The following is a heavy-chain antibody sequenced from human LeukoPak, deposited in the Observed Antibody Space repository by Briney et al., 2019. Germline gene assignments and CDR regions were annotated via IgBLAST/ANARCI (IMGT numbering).Heavy chain of an antibody. J-gene: IGHJ3*02. CDR2: ISGGGGST. D-gene: IGHD3-10*01. V-gene: IGHV3-23*01. Sequence: GGSLRLSCAASGFTVSSNYMSWVRQAPGKGLEWVSAISGGGGSTYYADSVKGRFSISRDNSKNTLYLQMNSLRAEDTAVYYCAKDREMYYFGSGSYYAFDIWGQGTMVTVSS. CDR3: AKDREMYYFGSGSYYAFDI. CDR1: GFTVSSNY.